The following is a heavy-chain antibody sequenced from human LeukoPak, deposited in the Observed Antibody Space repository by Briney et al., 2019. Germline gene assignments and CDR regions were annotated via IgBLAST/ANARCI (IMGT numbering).Heavy chain of an antibody. V-gene: IGHV4-39*07. CDR2: ISYSGST. D-gene: IGHD3-16*01. Sequence: SETLSLTCTVSGGSIRGSDYYWGWIRQPPGKGLEWIGSISYSGSTNYNPSLKSRVSLSEDTSQNQFSMKLTSVTAADTAVYYCAREWRGAYFSYWGQGTLVTVSS. CDR1: GGSIRGSDYY. CDR3: AREWRGAYFSY. J-gene: IGHJ4*02.